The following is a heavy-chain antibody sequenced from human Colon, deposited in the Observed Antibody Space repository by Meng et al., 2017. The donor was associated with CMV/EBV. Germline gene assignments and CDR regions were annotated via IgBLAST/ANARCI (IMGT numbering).Heavy chain of an antibody. J-gene: IGHJ6*02. D-gene: IGHD2-21*01. CDR2: IYYSGST. CDR3: ARQRIVVVIAKDGMDV. V-gene: IGHV4-39*01. Sequence: WVRQPPGKGLEWIGSIYYSGSTYYNPSLKSRVTISVDTSKNQFSLKLSSVTAADTAVYYCARQRIVVVIAKDGMDVWGQGTTVTVSS.